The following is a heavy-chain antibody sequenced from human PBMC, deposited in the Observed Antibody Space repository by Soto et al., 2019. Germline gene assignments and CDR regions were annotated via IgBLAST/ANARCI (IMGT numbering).Heavy chain of an antibody. J-gene: IGHJ6*02. CDR1: GGSISSGGYS. CDR2: IYHSGST. Sequence: SETLSLTCAVSGGSISSGGYSWSWIRQPPGKGLEWIGYIYHSGSTYYNPSLKSRVTISVDRSKNQFSLKLSSVTAADTAVYYCARVVTIFGVVNTMDVWGQGTTVTVSS. D-gene: IGHD3-3*01. V-gene: IGHV4-30-2*01. CDR3: ARVVTIFGVVNTMDV.